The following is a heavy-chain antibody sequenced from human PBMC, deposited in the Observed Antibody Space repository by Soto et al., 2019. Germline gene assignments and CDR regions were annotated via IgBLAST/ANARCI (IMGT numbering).Heavy chain of an antibody. Sequence: GALVKVSCKASGGTFSTYAISWVRQAPGQGLEWVGGIIPIFGTANYAQKFQGRVTITADESTSTAYMELSSLRSEDTAVYYCARAGGVYYYDSSGYRRNYYGMDVWGQGTTVTVSS. D-gene: IGHD3-22*01. CDR1: GGTFSTYA. CDR2: IIPIFGTA. J-gene: IGHJ6*02. V-gene: IGHV1-69*13. CDR3: ARAGGVYYYDSSGYRRNYYGMDV.